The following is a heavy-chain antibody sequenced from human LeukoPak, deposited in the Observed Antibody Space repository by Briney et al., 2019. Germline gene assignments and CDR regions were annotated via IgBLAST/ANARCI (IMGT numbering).Heavy chain of an antibody. V-gene: IGHV3-7*01. J-gene: IGHJ6*02. CDR2: IQSDGNEK. CDR1: GFTFRDYW. CDR3: ARDSAVATYYGVDV. Sequence: GGSLRLSCGASGFTFRDYWMSWVRQAPGKGLEWVANIQSDGNEKNYIDSVQGRFTISRDDAKTSLYLQMNSLRAEDTAVYCCARDSAVATYYGVDVWGQGTTVTVSS. D-gene: IGHD6-19*01.